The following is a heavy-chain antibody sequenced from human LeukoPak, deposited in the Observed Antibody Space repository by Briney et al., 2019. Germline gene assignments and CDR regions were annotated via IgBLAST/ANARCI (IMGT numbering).Heavy chain of an antibody. CDR3: ASTNYGLGIIYYFDY. J-gene: IGHJ4*02. D-gene: IGHD1-7*01. Sequence: SETLSLTCTVSGYSISSGYYWGWMRQPPGKGLEWIGSIYHSGSTYYNPSLKSRVTISVDTSKNQFSLKLSSVTAADTAVYYCASTNYGLGIIYYFDYWGQGTLVTVSS. CDR2: IYHSGST. CDR1: GYSISSGYY. V-gene: IGHV4-38-2*02.